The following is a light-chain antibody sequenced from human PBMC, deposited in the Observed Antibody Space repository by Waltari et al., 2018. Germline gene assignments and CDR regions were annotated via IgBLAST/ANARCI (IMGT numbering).Light chain of an antibody. CDR2: WES. CDR3: QQYYTTPPT. J-gene: IGKJ5*01. V-gene: IGKV4-1*01. Sequence: DIVMTQSPDSLAVSLGERATINCKSSQSVLYSSNNKNYLAWYQQKPGQPPKLFIYWESTRESGVPDRFSGSWSGTDFTLTISSLQAEDVAVYYCQQYYTTPPTFGQGTRLEIK. CDR1: QSVLYSSNNKNY.